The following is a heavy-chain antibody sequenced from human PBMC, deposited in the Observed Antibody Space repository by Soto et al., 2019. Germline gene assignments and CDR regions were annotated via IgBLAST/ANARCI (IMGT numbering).Heavy chain of an antibody. J-gene: IGHJ4*02. V-gene: IGHV4-30-2*01. D-gene: IGHD3-10*01. CDR3: WGVTPWYFDS. CDR2: IYHSGNT. CDR1: GGSISSGGYC. Sequence: SETLSLTSAVSGGSISSGGYCWNWLRQQPGKGLEWIWYIYHSGNTYYNPSLKSRVTISIDKSKNQFSLKLSSLTVLDTDVYYCWGVTPWYFDSWGQGTLVTVSS.